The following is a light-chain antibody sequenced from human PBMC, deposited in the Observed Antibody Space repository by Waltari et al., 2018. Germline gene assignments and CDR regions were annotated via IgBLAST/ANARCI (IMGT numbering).Light chain of an antibody. CDR2: RNN. Sequence: QSVLTQPPSASGTPGQRVTIPCSGSSSNIGSNYVYWYQQLPGTAPKLLIYRNNQRPSGVPDRFSGSKSGTSASLAISGLRSEDEADYYCAAWDDSLSAHWVFGGGTKLTVL. CDR1: SSNIGSNY. V-gene: IGLV1-47*01. CDR3: AAWDDSLSAHWV. J-gene: IGLJ3*02.